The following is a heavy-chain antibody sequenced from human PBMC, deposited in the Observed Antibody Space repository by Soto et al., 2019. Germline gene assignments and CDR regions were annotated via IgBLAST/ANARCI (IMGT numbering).Heavy chain of an antibody. CDR3: SRVGCSNSKCYTRGMDV. V-gene: IGHV4-4*07. CDR1: GGSISGYY. D-gene: IGHD2-2*01. Sequence: SETLSLTCTVSGGSISGYYWSWVRQPAGKGLEWVGRIYSDGTTNYSPALNSRVTMSLDTSKDQFSLHLNSVTAADTAVYYCSRVGCSNSKCYTRGMDVWGQGTTVTVSS. CDR2: IYSDGTT. J-gene: IGHJ6*02.